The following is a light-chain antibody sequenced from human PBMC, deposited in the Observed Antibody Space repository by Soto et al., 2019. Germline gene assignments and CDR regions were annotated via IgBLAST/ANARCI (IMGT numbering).Light chain of an antibody. CDR1: QSVLSTSNNKNY. Sequence: DIVMTQSPDSLAVSLGERAAFNCKSSQSVLSTSNNKNYLGWYQQKSGQPPKLLIYWASTRESGVPDRFSGSGSGTDFTLTISSLQAEDVATYYCQHYYSIPWTFVQGTRVEIK. CDR3: QHYYSIPWT. V-gene: IGKV4-1*01. J-gene: IGKJ1*01. CDR2: WAS.